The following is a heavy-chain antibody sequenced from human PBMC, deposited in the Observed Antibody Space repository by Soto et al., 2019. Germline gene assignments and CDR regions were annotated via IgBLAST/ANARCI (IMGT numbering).Heavy chain of an antibody. J-gene: IGHJ1*01. V-gene: IGHV3-66*01. CDR2: IYSGGGT. Sequence: EVQLVESGGGLVQPGGSLRLSCAASGFTVSNNYMSWVRQAPGKGLEWVSVIYSGGGTYYADSVKGRFTISRDNSKSTLYLQMNSLRVEDTAVYYCARDLVGATTEYFQHWGQGTLVTVSS. CDR1: GFTVSNNY. D-gene: IGHD1-26*01. CDR3: ARDLVGATTEYFQH.